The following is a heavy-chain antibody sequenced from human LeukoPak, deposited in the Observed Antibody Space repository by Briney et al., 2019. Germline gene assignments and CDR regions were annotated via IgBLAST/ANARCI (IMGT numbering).Heavy chain of an antibody. CDR3: ARGERTSNRSGYHRTWFDP. V-gene: IGHV4-34*01. D-gene: IGHD3-22*01. CDR1: GGSFSGYY. CDR2: INHSGST. J-gene: IGHJ5*02. Sequence: SETLSLTCAVYGGSFSGYYWSWIRQPPGKGLEWIGEINHSGSTNYNPSLKSRVTISVDTSKNQFSLKLSSVTAADTAVYYCARGERTSNRSGYHRTWFDPWGQGTLVTVSS.